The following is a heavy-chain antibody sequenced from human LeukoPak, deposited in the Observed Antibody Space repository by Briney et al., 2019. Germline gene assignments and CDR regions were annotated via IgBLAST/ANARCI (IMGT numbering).Heavy chain of an antibody. CDR3: ARNTENYYGSGTPDY. CDR1: GFTFSSYA. V-gene: IGHV3-30*02. J-gene: IGHJ4*02. D-gene: IGHD3-10*01. Sequence: GGSLRLSCAASGFTFSSYAMHWVRQAPGKGLEWVAFIRYDGSNKYYADSVKGRFTISRDNSKNTLYLQMNSLRAEDTAVYYCARNTENYYGSGTPDYWGQGTLVTVSS. CDR2: IRYDGSNK.